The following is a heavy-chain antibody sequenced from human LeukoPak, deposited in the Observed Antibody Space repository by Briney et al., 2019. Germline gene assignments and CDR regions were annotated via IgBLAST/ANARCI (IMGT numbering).Heavy chain of an antibody. Sequence: AGGSLRLSCAASGFTFSSYGMHWVRQAPGKGLEWVAFIRYDGSNKYYADSVKGRFTISRDNSKNTLYLQMNSLRAEDTAVYYCAKDRRYDILTGYPARYYYYYMDVWGKGTTVTISS. D-gene: IGHD3-9*01. CDR2: IRYDGSNK. CDR3: AKDRRYDILTGYPARYYYYYMDV. J-gene: IGHJ6*03. CDR1: GFTFSSYG. V-gene: IGHV3-30*02.